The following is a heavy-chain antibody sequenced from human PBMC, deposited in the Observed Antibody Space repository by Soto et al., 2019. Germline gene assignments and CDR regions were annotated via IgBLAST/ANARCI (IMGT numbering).Heavy chain of an antibody. CDR3: ARDQYCSGGSCYSGYYYYYMDV. D-gene: IGHD2-15*01. Sequence: APVKVTCKVSGYTFTSCSISWVRQAPGQGLEWMGWISAYNGNTNYAQKLQGRVTMTTDTSTSTAYMELSSLRSEDTAVYYCARDQYCSGGSCYSGYYYYYMDVWGKGTTVTVSS. J-gene: IGHJ6*03. V-gene: IGHV1-18*01. CDR2: ISAYNGNT. CDR1: GYTFTSCS.